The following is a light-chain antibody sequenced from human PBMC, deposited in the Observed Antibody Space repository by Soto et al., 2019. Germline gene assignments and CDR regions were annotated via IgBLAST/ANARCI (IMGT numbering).Light chain of an antibody. CDR2: DVS. CDR3: ASYTTSSTYV. Sequence: QSVLTQPPSASGSPGQSVTISCTGNSSDVGGYNYVSWYQQQPGKAPKLVIYDVSNRPSGVSDRFSGSKSGNTASLTISGLQTEDEADYYCASYTTSSTYVFGTGTKVTV. V-gene: IGLV2-14*01. J-gene: IGLJ1*01. CDR1: SSDVGGYNY.